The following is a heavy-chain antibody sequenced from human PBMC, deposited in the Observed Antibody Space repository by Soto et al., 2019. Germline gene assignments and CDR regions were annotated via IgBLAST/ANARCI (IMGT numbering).Heavy chain of an antibody. D-gene: IGHD3-3*01. Sequence: ASVKVSCKASGYTFTSYDINWVRQATGEGLEWMGWMNPNSGNTGYAQKFQGRVTMTRKTSISTAYMELSSLRSEDTAVYYCARGRYDFWNGYGDAFDVWGQGTMVTVSS. V-gene: IGHV1-8*01. CDR1: GYTFTSYD. CDR3: ARGRYDFWNGYGDAFDV. J-gene: IGHJ3*01. CDR2: MNPNSGNT.